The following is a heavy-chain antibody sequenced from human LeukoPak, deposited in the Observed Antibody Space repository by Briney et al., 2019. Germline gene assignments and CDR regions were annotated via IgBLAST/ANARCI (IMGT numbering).Heavy chain of an antibody. J-gene: IGHJ4*02. D-gene: IGHD6-19*01. V-gene: IGHV4-39*01. Sequence: SETLSLTCTVSGGSISSSSYYWGWIRQPPGKGLEWIGSIYYSGSTYYNPSLKSRVTISVGTSKNQFSLKLSSVTAADTAVYYCARRGMAVAGTFDYWGQGTLVTVSS. CDR3: ARRGMAVAGTFDY. CDR2: IYYSGST. CDR1: GGSISSSSYY.